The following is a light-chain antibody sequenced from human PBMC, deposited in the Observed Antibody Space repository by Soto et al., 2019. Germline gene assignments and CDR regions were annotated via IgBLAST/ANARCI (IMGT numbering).Light chain of an antibody. CDR1: QSVSSSY. J-gene: IGKJ1*01. Sequence: EIVLTQSPGTLSLSPGERATLSCRASQSVSSSYLAWYQQKPGQAPRLLIYGASNRATGIPDRFSGSGSGTDFTLIISRLEPEDFAVYYCQYYGTSPPWTFGQGTKVEIK. CDR3: QYYGTSPPWT. CDR2: GAS. V-gene: IGKV3-20*01.